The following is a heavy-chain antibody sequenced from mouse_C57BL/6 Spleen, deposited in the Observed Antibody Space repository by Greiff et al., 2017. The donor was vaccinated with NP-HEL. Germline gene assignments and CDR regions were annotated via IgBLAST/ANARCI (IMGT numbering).Heavy chain of an antibody. V-gene: IGHV1-62-2*01. CDR2: FYPGSGSI. D-gene: IGHD1-1*01. CDR3: ARHEGDYYGSSYGYFDV. Sequence: VQRVESGAELVKPGASVKLSCKASGYTFTEYTIHWVKQRSGQGLEWIGWFYPGSGSIKYNEKFKDKATLTADKSSSTVYMELSRLTSEDSAVYFCARHEGDYYGSSYGYFDVWGTGTTVTVSS. J-gene: IGHJ1*03. CDR1: GYTFTEYT.